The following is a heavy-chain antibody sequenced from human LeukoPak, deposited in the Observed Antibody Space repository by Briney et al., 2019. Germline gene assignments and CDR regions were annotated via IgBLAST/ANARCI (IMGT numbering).Heavy chain of an antibody. J-gene: IGHJ4*02. CDR1: GFTFSNYG. D-gene: IGHD3-10*01. V-gene: IGHV3-30*02. CDR2: IRYDGSNK. CDR3: AKDMAAYYYSSGNIDY. Sequence: PGGSLRLSCAASGFTFSNYGMHWVRQAPGKGLEWVAFIRYDGSNKYYADSVKGRFTISRDNSKNTLYLQMNSLRAEDTAVYYCAKDMAAYYYSSGNIDYWGQGTLVTVSS.